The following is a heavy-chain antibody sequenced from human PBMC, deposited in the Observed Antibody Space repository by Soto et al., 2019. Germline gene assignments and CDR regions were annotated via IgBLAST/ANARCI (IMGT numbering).Heavy chain of an antibody. CDR3: AREFRDYDLLPEVGYYFDY. J-gene: IGHJ4*02. CDR1: GGTFSSYA. Sequence: SVKVSCKASGGTFSSYAISWVRQAPGQGLEWMGGIIPIFGTANYAQKFQGRVTITADESTSTAYMELSSLRSEDTAVYYCAREFRDYDLLPEVGYYFDYWGQGTLVTVS. D-gene: IGHD3-9*01. V-gene: IGHV1-69*13. CDR2: IIPIFGTA.